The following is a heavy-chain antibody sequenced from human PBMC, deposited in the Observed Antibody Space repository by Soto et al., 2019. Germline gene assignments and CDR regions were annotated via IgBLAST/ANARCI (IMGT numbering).Heavy chain of an antibody. D-gene: IGHD6-13*01. CDR2: IYYSGST. Sequence: NPSETLSLTCTVSGGSISSYYWSWIRQPPGKGLEWIGYIYYSGSTNYNPSLKSRVTISVDTSKNQFSLKLSSVTAADTAVYYCARAAAADHFDYWGQGTLVTVSS. CDR3: ARAAAADHFDY. V-gene: IGHV4-59*01. CDR1: GGSISSYY. J-gene: IGHJ4*02.